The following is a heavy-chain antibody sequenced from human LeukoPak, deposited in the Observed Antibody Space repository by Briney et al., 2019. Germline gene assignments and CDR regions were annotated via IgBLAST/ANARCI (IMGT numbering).Heavy chain of an antibody. CDR2: IYHSGST. CDR3: ARLPGGSYYYYMDV. V-gene: IGHV4-4*02. D-gene: IGHD3-10*01. CDR1: GGSISSSNW. J-gene: IGHJ6*03. Sequence: SETLSLTCAVSGGSISSSNWWSWVRQPPGKGLEWIGEIYHSGSTNYNPSLKSRVTISVDTSKNQFSLKLSSVTAADTAVYYCARLPGGSYYYYMDVWGKGTTVTISS.